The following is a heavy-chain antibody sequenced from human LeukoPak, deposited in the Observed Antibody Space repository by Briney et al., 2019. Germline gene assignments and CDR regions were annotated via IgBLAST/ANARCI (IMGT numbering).Heavy chain of an antibody. CDR1: GFTFSSYA. V-gene: IGHV3-23*01. CDR3: AKTMSSPMVRGVRDAFDI. CDR2: ISGSGGST. J-gene: IGHJ3*02. Sequence: GGSLRLSCAASGFTFSSYAMSWVRQAPGKGLEWVSAISGSGGSTYYADSVKGRFTISRDNSKNTLYLQMNSLRAEDRAVYYCAKTMSSPMVRGVRDAFDIWGQGTMVTVSS. D-gene: IGHD3-10*01.